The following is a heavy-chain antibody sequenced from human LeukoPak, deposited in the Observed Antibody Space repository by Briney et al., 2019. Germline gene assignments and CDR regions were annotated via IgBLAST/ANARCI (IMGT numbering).Heavy chain of an antibody. CDR2: ISSSSSYI. D-gene: IGHD2-2*01. V-gene: IGHV3-21*01. CDR1: GFTFSSYS. Sequence: PGGSLRLSCAASGFTFSSYSMNWVRQAPGKGLEWVSSISSSSSYIYYADSVKGRFTISRVNAKNSLYLQMNSLRAEDTAVYYCARAVLVPAAMVYGPNFDYWGQGTLVTVSS. CDR3: ARAVLVPAAMVYGPNFDY. J-gene: IGHJ4*02.